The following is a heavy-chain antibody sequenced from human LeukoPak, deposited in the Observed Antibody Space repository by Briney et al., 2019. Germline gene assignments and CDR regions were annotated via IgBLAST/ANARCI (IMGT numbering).Heavy chain of an antibody. D-gene: IGHD5-18*01. J-gene: IGHJ4*02. Sequence: ASVKVSCKASGYTFTGYYMHWVRQAPGQGLEWMGWINPNSGGTNYAQKFQGRVTMTRDTSISTAYMELSRLRSDDTAVYYCAGTAMGKPTRFDYWGQGTPVTVSS. CDR1: GYTFTGYY. CDR3: AGTAMGKPTRFDY. CDR2: INPNSGGT. V-gene: IGHV1-2*02.